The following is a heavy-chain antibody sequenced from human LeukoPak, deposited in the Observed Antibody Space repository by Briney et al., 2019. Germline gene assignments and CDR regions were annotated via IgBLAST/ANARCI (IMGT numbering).Heavy chain of an antibody. J-gene: IGHJ4*02. D-gene: IGHD6-6*01. CDR3: ARSVAARPYYFDY. CDR2: IYYSGST. V-gene: IGHV4-39*07. CDR1: GGSISSSSYY. Sequence: SETLSLTCTVSGGSISSSSYYWDWIRQPPGKGLEWIGSIYYSGSTYYNPSLKSRVTISGDTSKNQFSLKLSSVTAADTAVYYCARSVAARPYYFDYWGQGTLVTVSS.